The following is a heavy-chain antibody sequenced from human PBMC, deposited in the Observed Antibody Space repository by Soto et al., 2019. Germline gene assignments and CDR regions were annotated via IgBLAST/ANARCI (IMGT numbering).Heavy chain of an antibody. J-gene: IGHJ4*02. CDR2: IYYSGST. CDR1: GGSISSYY. D-gene: IGHD3-22*01. Sequence: SETLSLTCTVSGGSISSYYWSWIRQPPGKGLEWIGYIYYSGSTNYNPSLKSRVTISVDTSKNQFSLKLISVTAADTAVYYCARIKTYYYDSSGYYYYYYFDYWGQGTLVTVSS. V-gene: IGHV4-59*01. CDR3: ARIKTYYYDSSGYYYYYYFDY.